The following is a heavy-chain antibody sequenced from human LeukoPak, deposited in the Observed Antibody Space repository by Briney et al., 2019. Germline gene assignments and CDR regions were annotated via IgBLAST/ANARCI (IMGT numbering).Heavy chain of an antibody. CDR2: IYYSGST. CDR1: GGSISSGGYY. J-gene: IGHJ3*02. Sequence: SQTLSLTRTVSGGSISSGGYYWSWIRQHPGKGLEWIGYIYYSGSTYYNPSLKSRVTISVDTSKNQFSLKLRSVTAADTAVYYCARAGIAAAKTPPTAFDIWGQGTMVTVSS. V-gene: IGHV4-31*03. D-gene: IGHD6-13*01. CDR3: ARAGIAAAKTPPTAFDI.